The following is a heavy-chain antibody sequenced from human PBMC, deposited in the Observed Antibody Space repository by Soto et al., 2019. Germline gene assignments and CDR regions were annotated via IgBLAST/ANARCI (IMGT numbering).Heavy chain of an antibody. CDR2: IYPGDSDT. CDR3: ARSLTYSSSSLNWFDP. J-gene: IGHJ5*02. Sequence: GLEWMGIIYPGDSDTRYSPSFQGQVTISADKSISTAYLQWSSLKASDTAMYYCARSLTYSSSSLNWFDPWGQGTL. D-gene: IGHD6-6*01. V-gene: IGHV5-51*01.